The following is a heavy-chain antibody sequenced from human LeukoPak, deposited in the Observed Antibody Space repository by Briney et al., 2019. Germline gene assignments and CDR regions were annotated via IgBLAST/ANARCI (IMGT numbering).Heavy chain of an antibody. Sequence: GGSLRLSCAASGFTFSDYYMSWIRQAPGKGLEWVSYISSSGSTIYYADSVKGRSTISRDNAKNSLYLQMNSLRAEDTAVYYCARVEYSSSYYYYYYYMDVWGKGTTVTVSS. CDR1: GFTFSDYY. D-gene: IGHD6-6*01. CDR2: ISSSGSTI. V-gene: IGHV3-11*04. J-gene: IGHJ6*03. CDR3: ARVEYSSSYYYYYYYMDV.